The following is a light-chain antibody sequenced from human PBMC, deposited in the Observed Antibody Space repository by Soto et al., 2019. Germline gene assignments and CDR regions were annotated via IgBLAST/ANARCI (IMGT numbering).Light chain of an antibody. V-gene: IGKV3-15*01. J-gene: IGKJ3*01. CDR3: QQYNNWPPR. CDR2: GAS. Sequence: EIVMTQSPATLSVSPGERATLSCRASQSVSSNLAWYQQKPGQAPRLLIYGASTRATGIPARFSGSGSGTEFTINISILQSEDVALYYCQQYNNWPPRFGPGTKVDIK. CDR1: QSVSSN.